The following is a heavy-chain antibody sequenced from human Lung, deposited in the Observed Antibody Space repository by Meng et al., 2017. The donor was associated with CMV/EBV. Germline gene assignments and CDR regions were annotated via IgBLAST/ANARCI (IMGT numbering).Heavy chain of an antibody. CDR3: ATATYMTTQQGWFDT. D-gene: IGHD4-11*01. CDR2: IVPLLRTP. V-gene: IGHV1-69*08. Sequence: SVXVSXXAYGGNFNSYSFIWVRQAPGQGLEWVGRIVPLLRTPMFAQRFQGRVTITADRSSSTTYMELSSLRSEDTAVYYCATATYMTTQQGWFDTWGQGTXVTVSS. CDR1: GGNFNSYS. J-gene: IGHJ5*02.